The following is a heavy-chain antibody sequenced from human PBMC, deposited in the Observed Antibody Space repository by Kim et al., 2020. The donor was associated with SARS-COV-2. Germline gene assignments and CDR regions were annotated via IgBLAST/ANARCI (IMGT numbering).Heavy chain of an antibody. J-gene: IGHJ5*02. D-gene: IGHD3-9*01. CDR2: ISAYNGNT. Sequence: ASVKVSCKASGYTFTSYGISWVRQAPGQGLEWMGWISAYNGNTNYAQKLQGRVTMTTDTSTSTAYMELRSLRSDDTAVYYCARGAPLDRILTGVRGFDPWGQGTLVTVSS. CDR1: GYTFTSYG. V-gene: IGHV1-18*04. CDR3: ARGAPLDRILTGVRGFDP.